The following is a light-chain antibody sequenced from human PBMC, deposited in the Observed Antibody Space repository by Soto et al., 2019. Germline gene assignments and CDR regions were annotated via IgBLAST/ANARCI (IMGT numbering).Light chain of an antibody. CDR3: AACDDILTALV. J-gene: IGLJ3*02. CDR2: TNN. Sequence: QSVLTQPPSASGTPGQRVTISCSGSSSNVGSNTVNWYQQLPGTAPKLLIYTNNQRPSGVPDRFSGSKSDTSASLAISGLHAEDEADYYCAACDDILTALVFGGGTQLTVL. CDR1: SSNVGSNT. V-gene: IGLV1-44*01.